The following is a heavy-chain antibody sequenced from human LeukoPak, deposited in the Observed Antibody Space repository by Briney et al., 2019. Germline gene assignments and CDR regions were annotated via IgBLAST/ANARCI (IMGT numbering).Heavy chain of an antibody. CDR1: GFTFNNFA. Sequence: GGSLRLSCAASGFTFNNFAMNWVRQAPGQGLEWVSVVSGGAQTTDYADSVKGRFTISRDNTKSSLYLQMHSLRSEDTALYYCAKDRQYGDYGGGDFFDSWGQGTLVTVSS. D-gene: IGHD4-17*01. CDR3: AKDRQYGDYGGGDFFDS. J-gene: IGHJ4*02. V-gene: IGHV3-43*02. CDR2: VSGGAQTT.